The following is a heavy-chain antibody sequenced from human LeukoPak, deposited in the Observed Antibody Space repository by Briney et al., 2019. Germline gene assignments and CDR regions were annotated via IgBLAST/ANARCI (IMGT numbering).Heavy chain of an antibody. CDR3: ARRIAARRFDY. V-gene: IGHV4-34*01. CDR2: INHSGST. D-gene: IGHD6-6*01. CDR1: GGSFSGYY. J-gene: IGHJ4*02. Sequence: SETLSLTCAVYGGSFSGYYWSWIRQPPGKGLEWIGEINHSGSTNYNPSLKSRVTISVDTSKNQFSLKLSSVTAADTAVHYCARRIAARRFDYWGQGTLVTVSS.